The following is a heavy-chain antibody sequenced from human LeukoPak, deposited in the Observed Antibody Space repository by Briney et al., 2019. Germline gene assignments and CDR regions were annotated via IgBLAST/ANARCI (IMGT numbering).Heavy chain of an antibody. J-gene: IGHJ4*02. Sequence: SQTLSLTCAVYGASLSGYYWSWIPHPPGKGLEWIGEINHSGSTNYNPPPKSRVTISVDTSKHQFSLKLSSVTAADTAVYYCARSSSTSQKLKYWGQGTLVTVSS. CDR2: INHSGST. V-gene: IGHV4-34*01. CDR1: GASLSGYY. CDR3: ARSSSTSQKLKY. D-gene: IGHD2-2*01.